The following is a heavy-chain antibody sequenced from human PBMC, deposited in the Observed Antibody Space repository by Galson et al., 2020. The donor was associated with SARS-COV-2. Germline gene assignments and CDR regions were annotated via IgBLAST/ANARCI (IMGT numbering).Heavy chain of an antibody. J-gene: IGHJ5*01. V-gene: IGHV4-34*01. D-gene: IGHD6-19*01. CDR3: AFGVVAGTGS. Sequence: SETLSLTCTVYGRSFSGYYWSWIRKPPGKGLERIGEINSSGSTNYNPSLKSRVTISVATSKNQFSLKLTSVTAADTAVYYCAFGVVAGTGSWGHGTLVTVAS. CDR1: GRSFSGYY. CDR2: INSSGST.